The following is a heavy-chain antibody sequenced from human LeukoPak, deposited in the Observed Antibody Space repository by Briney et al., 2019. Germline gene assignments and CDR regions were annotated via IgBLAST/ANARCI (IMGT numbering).Heavy chain of an antibody. J-gene: IGHJ4*02. CDR3: ARDPGRHYFDY. CDR1: GFTFSSYA. CDR2: ISGSGIST. Sequence: GGSLRLSCAASGFTFSSYAMTWVRQAPGKGLEWVSGISGSGISTYYADSVKGRFTVSRDNSKHTLYLQMNGLRAEDTAVYFCARDPGRHYFDYWGQGTLVTVSS. V-gene: IGHV3-23*01.